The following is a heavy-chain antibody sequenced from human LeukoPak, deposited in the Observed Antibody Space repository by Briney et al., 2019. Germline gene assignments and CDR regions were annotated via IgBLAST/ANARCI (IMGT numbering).Heavy chain of an antibody. CDR3: ARVMTTVTRDYYYYYGMDV. D-gene: IGHD4-17*01. J-gene: IGHJ6*02. V-gene: IGHV1-69*13. CDR1: GCTFSSYA. CDR2: IIPIFGTA. Sequence: ASLKVSCKASGCTFSSYAISWVRQAPGQGLEWMGGIIPIFGTANYAQKFQGRVTITADESTSTAYMELSSLRSEDTAVYYCARVMTTVTRDYYYYYGMDVWGQGTTVTVSS.